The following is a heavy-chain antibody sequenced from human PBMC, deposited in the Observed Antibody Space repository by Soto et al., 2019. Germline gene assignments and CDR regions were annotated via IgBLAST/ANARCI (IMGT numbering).Heavy chain of an antibody. J-gene: IGHJ4*02. D-gene: IGHD3-10*01. V-gene: IGHV3-33*01. CDR2: IWYDGSNK. CDR1: GFTFSNYG. Sequence: QVQLVESGGGVVHPGRSLRLSCAASGFTFSNYGMHWVRQAPGKGLEWVAVIWYDGSNKYYADSVKGRFTISRDNSKNTLYLQMSSLRGEDTAVYYCATDFYGSGSEPPFDYWGQGTLVTVSS. CDR3: ATDFYGSGSEPPFDY.